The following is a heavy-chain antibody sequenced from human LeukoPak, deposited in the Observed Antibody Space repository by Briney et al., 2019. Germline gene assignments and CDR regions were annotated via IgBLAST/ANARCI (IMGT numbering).Heavy chain of an antibody. CDR1: GFTFSSYG. CDR2: IWYGGSNK. Sequence: PGGSLRLSCAASGFTFSSYGMHWVRQAPCKGLEWVAVIWYGGSNKYYADSVKGRFTISRDNSKNTLYLQMNSLRAEDTAVYYCAKDGGYCSSTSCYTENYFDYWGQGTLVTVSS. D-gene: IGHD2-2*02. J-gene: IGHJ4*02. V-gene: IGHV3-30*02. CDR3: AKDGGYCSSTSCYTENYFDY.